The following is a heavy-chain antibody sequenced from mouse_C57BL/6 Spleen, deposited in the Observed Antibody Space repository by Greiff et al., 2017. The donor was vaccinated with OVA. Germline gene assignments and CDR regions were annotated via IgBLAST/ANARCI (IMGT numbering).Heavy chain of an antibody. D-gene: IGHD2-4*01. CDR2: LFPGSGST. Sequence: QVQLQQSGPELVKPGASVKISCKASGYTFTDYYINWVKQRPGQGLEWIGWLFPGSGSTYYNEKFKGKATLTVDKSSSTAYMLLSSLTSEDSAVYFGARSPDYDGAWFAYWGQGTLVTVSA. V-gene: IGHV1-75*01. J-gene: IGHJ3*01. CDR3: ARSPDYDGAWFAY. CDR1: GYTFTDYY.